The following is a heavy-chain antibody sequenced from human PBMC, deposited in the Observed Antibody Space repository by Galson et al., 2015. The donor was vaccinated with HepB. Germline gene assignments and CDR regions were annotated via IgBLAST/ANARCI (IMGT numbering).Heavy chain of an antibody. CDR2: IGGSDGTK. J-gene: IGHJ4*02. Sequence: SLRLSCAVSGFIFSNYAMTWVRQAPGKGLEWVATIGGSDGTKDYAASVKGRFTISRDNTKNSLYLQMNSLRAEDTALYYCARDPPLGTPLDYWGQGTLVTVSS. D-gene: IGHD7-27*01. CDR1: GFIFSNYA. CDR3: ARDPPLGTPLDY. V-gene: IGHV3-23*01.